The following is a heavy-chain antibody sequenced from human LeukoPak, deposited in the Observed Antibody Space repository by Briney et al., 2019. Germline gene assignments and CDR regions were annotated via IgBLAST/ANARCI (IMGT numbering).Heavy chain of an antibody. Sequence: GGSLRVSSAAPGFTFSRYWMHSVRHAPGKGLVWVSRINNDGSSTSYADSVKGRFTNSRDNAKNTLYLQINSLRAEDTAVYYCARDDSRGFAYWGQGTLVTVSS. CDR3: ARDDSRGFAY. CDR1: GFTFSRYW. V-gene: IGHV3-74*01. J-gene: IGHJ4*02. CDR2: INNDGSST. D-gene: IGHD2-21*01.